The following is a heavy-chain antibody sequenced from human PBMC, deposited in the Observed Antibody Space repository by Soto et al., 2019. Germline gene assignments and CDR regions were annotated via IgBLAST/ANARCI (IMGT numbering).Heavy chain of an antibody. CDR2: IHNSGST. D-gene: IGHD3-10*01. Sequence: SETLSLTCTVSGDSISNTAYYWGWIRQPPGKGLEWIGSIHNSGSTYFNPFLKSRVTISVDTSKNQFSLKLSSVTPADTAVYFCTRRSRWYYYGTASYYNLWFDSWGQGTLVTVSS. CDR1: GDSISNTAYY. J-gene: IGHJ5*01. CDR3: TRRSRWYYYGTASYYNLWFDS. V-gene: IGHV4-39*01.